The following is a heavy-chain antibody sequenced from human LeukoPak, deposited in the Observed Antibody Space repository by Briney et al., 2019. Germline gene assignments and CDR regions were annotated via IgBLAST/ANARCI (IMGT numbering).Heavy chain of an antibody. CDR1: GDSVSNNNAA. V-gene: IGHV6-1*01. D-gene: IGHD1-26*01. J-gene: IGHJ6*02. Sequence: SQTRSLTCAIAGDSVSNNNAAWNWIRQSPSRGLEWLGRTYYRSKWYIDYAVSVNSRMTISSDTSKNQFSLQLNSVTPEDTAVYYCARGWDLNVWGQGTTVIVSS. CDR2: TYYRSKWYI. CDR3: ARGWDLNV.